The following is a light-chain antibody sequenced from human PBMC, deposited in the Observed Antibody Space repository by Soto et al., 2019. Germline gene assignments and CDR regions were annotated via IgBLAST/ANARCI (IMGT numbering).Light chain of an antibody. CDR1: QSLLHSNGYNY. CDR3: MQVLQTPPT. Sequence: IVMTQSPLSLPVTPGEPASISCRSSQSLLHSNGYNYLDWYLQKPGQSPQLLIYLGSNRASGVPDRFSGSGSGTDFTLRISRVEAEDVGVYYCMQVLQTPPTFGQGTKVEIK. J-gene: IGKJ1*01. CDR2: LGS. V-gene: IGKV2-28*01.